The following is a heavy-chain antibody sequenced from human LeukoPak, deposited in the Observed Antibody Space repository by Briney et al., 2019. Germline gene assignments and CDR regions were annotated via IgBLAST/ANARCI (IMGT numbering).Heavy chain of an antibody. CDR2: ISSSGSTI. Sequence: GGSLRLSCAASGITFSSYSMNWVRQAPGKGLEWVSYISSSGSTIYYADSVKGRFTISRDNAKNSLYLQMNSLRAEDTAVYYCARNHHDSSGYSYYYYGMDVWGQGTTVTVSS. V-gene: IGHV3-48*04. CDR3: ARNHHDSSGYSYYYYGMDV. CDR1: GITFSSYS. D-gene: IGHD3-22*01. J-gene: IGHJ6*02.